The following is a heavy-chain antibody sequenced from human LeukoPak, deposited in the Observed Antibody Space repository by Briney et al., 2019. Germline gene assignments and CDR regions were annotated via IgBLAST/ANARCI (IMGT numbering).Heavy chain of an antibody. CDR1: GFTFSSYW. Sequence: GGSLRLSCAASGFTFSSYWVHWVRQAPGKGLVWVSRVNGDGSSTTYADSVKGRFTISRDNVKNTLYLQMNNLRVEDTAVYYCAKSIAVAGAMRDNWFDPWGQGTLVTVSS. CDR3: AKSIAVAGAMRDNWFDP. CDR2: VNGDGSST. D-gene: IGHD6-19*01. V-gene: IGHV3-74*01. J-gene: IGHJ5*02.